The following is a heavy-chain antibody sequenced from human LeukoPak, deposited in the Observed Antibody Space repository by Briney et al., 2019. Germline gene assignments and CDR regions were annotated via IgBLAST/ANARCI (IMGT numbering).Heavy chain of an antibody. CDR3: ARDRHYDSSGYMKGVPPTYYFDY. V-gene: IGHV1-2*02. D-gene: IGHD3-22*01. CDR2: INPNSGGT. CDR1: GYTFTNYD. J-gene: IGHJ4*02. Sequence: ASVKVSCKASGYTFTNYDINWVRQAPGQGLEWMGWINPNSGGTNYAQKFQGRVTMTRDTSISTAYMELSRLRSDDTAVYYCARDRHYDSSGYMKGVPPTYYFDYWGQGTLVTVSS.